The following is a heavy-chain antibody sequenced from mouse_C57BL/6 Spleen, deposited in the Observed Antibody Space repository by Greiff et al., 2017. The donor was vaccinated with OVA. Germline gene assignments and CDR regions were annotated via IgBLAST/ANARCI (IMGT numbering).Heavy chain of an antibody. V-gene: IGHV1-4*01. Sequence: QVQLKESGAELAKPGASVKMSCKASGYTFTSYTMNWVKQRPGQGLEWIGYINPSSGCTNYNQKFKDKATLTADKSSSTAYMQLSSLTSEDSAVYYCARELRALDYWGQGTSVTVSS. CDR2: INPSSGCT. J-gene: IGHJ4*01. CDR3: ARELRALDY. CDR1: GYTFTSYT. D-gene: IGHD3-2*02.